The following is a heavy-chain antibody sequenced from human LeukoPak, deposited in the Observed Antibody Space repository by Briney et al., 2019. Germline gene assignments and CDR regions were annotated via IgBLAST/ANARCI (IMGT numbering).Heavy chain of an antibody. D-gene: IGHD5-12*01. CDR1: GFTFSSYS. CDR2: ISSSSSYI. CDR3: ARGGIRVASTEKHFDY. V-gene: IGHV3-21*01. Sequence: GGSLRLSCAASGFTFSSYSMNWVRQAPGKGLEWVSSISSSSSYIYYADSVKGRFTISRDNAKNSLYLQMNSLRAEDTAVYYCARGGIRVASTEKHFDYWGQGTLVTVSS. J-gene: IGHJ4*02.